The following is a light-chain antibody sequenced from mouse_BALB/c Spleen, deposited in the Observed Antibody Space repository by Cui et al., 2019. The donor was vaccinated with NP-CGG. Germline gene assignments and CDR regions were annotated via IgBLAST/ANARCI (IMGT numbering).Light chain of an antibody. CDR2: GTN. CDR3: ALWYSNHWV. J-gene: IGLJ1*01. Sequence: QAVVTQESALTTSPGETVTLTCRSSTGAVTTTNYANWVQEKPDHLFTGIIGGTNNRAPGVPARFSGSLIGDKAVLIITGAQTEDEAIYFCALWYSNHWVFGGGTKLTVL. CDR1: TGAVTTTNY. V-gene: IGLV1*01.